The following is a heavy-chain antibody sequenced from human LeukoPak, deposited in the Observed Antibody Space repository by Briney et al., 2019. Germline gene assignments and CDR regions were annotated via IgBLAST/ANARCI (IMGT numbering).Heavy chain of an antibody. CDR3: ARHRVVTVEWLRLYYYYMDV. V-gene: IGHV4-39*01. J-gene: IGHJ6*03. D-gene: IGHD5-12*01. CDR2: IYYSGST. Sequence: SETLSLTCTVSGGSISSSSYYWGWIRQPPGKGLEWIGSIYYSGSTYYNPSLKSRVTISVDTSKNQFSLKLSSVTAADTAVYYCARHRVVTVEWLRLYYYYMDVWGKGTTVTISS. CDR1: GGSISSSSYY.